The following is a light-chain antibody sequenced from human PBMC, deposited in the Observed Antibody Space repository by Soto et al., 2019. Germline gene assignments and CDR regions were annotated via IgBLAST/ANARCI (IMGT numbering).Light chain of an antibody. CDR1: QSLLHSNGYNY. Sequence: DIVMTQSPLSLPVTPGDPSSISCRSSQSLLHSNGYNYLDWYLQKPGQSPQLLIYLGSNRASGAPDRVSGSGSGTDFTLKISRVEAEDVGVYYCMQALQTPLTFGGGTNVEIK. V-gene: IGKV2-28*01. J-gene: IGKJ4*01. CDR3: MQALQTPLT. CDR2: LGS.